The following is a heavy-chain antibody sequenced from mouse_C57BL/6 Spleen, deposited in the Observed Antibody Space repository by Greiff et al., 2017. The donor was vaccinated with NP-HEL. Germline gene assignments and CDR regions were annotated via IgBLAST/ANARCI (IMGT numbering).Heavy chain of an antibody. CDR1: GYTFTSYW. CDR2: IDPSDSET. CDR3: ARGHYGSYGWYYED. J-gene: IGHJ1*03. D-gene: IGHD2-1*01. V-gene: IGHV1-52*01. Sequence: QVQLQQPGAELVRPGSSVKLSCKASGYTFTSYWMHWVKQRPIQGLEWIGNIDPSDSETHYNQKFKDKATLTVDKSSSTAYMQLSSLTSEDSAVYYCARGHYGSYGWYYEDWGTGTTVTVSS.